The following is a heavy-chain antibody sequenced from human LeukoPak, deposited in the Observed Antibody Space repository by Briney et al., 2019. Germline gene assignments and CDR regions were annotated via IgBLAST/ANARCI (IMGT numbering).Heavy chain of an antibody. CDR2: IYYSGST. J-gene: IGHJ4*02. CDR1: GGSISSHY. Sequence: SETLSLTCTVSGGSISSHYRSWIWQPPGKGLEWIGYIYYSGSTNYNPSLKSRVTISVDTSKNQFSLKPSSVTAADTAVYYCARVGGSGSYYGRGYFDYWGQGTLVTVSS. CDR3: ARVGGSGSYYGRGYFDY. V-gene: IGHV4-59*11. D-gene: IGHD1-26*01.